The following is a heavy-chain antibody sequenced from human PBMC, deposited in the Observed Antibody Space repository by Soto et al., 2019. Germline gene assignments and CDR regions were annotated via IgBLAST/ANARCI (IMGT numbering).Heavy chain of an antibody. J-gene: IGHJ4*02. V-gene: IGHV1-2*02. CDR2: IGPESGAT. CDR3: GRGRSGQIVVFY. D-gene: IGHD1-26*01. CDR1: GYTFTGHY. Sequence: ASVKVSCKASGYTFTGHYIHWVRQAPEQGPEWMGAIGPESGATRYAQRFQGRVTMTRDMSITTVYMELNNLSPDDTALYYGGRGRSGQIVVFYWGQGTPVTVSS.